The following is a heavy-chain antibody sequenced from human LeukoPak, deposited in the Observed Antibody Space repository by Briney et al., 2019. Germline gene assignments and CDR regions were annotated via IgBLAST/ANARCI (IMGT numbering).Heavy chain of an antibody. CDR1: GGSISSSSYY. CDR2: IYYSGST. Sequence: PSETLSLTCTVSGGSISSSSYYWGWIRQPPGKGLEWIGSIYYSGSTYYHPPLKSRVTISVDTSKNQFSLKLSSVTAADTAVYYCARDGGRTGTPFDYWGQGTLVTVSS. V-gene: IGHV4-39*07. CDR3: ARDGGRTGTPFDY. J-gene: IGHJ4*02. D-gene: IGHD1-1*01.